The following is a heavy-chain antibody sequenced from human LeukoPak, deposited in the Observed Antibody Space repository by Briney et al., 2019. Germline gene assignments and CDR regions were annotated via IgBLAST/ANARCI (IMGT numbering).Heavy chain of an antibody. D-gene: IGHD2-2*01. CDR3: SSGVPAVNY. CDR2: IKQDGSEK. CDR1: GFTFSSYW. J-gene: IGHJ4*02. V-gene: IGHV3-7*01. Sequence: GGPLRLSCAASGFTFSSYWMRWVRQAPGKGLEWVANIKQDGSEKNYVDSVKGRFTISRDNAKNSLYLQMNSLRVEDTAVYYCSSGVPAVNYWGQGTLVTVSS.